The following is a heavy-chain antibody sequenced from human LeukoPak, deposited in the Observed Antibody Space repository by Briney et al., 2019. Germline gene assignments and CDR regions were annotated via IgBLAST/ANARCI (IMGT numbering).Heavy chain of an antibody. CDR2: IYSSGST. CDR3: ARDSYYYYYYGMDV. Sequence: SETLSLTCTVSGGSLSSYYWSWVRQPAGKGLEWIGRIYSSGSTNYNPSLKSRVTMSVDTSKNQFSLKLSSVTAADTAVYYCARDSYYYYYYGMDVWGQGTTVTVSS. V-gene: IGHV4-4*07. J-gene: IGHJ6*02. CDR1: GGSLSSYY.